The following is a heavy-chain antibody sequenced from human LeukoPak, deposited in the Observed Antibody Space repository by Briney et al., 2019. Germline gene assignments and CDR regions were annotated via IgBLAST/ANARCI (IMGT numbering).Heavy chain of an antibody. V-gene: IGHV1-46*01. J-gene: IGHJ4*02. Sequence: ASVKVSCTASGYTFTSYYMHWVRQAPGQGLEWMGMTNPSGGRTSYAQKLQGRVTMTRDTSTSTVYMELSSLRSEDTAVFYCARGRAAAGLDYFDYWGPGTLVTVSS. CDR3: ARGRAAAGLDYFDY. CDR2: TNPSGGRT. CDR1: GYTFTSYY. D-gene: IGHD6-13*01.